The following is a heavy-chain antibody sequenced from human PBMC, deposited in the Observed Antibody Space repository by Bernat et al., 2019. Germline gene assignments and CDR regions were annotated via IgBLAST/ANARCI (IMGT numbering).Heavy chain of an antibody. CDR2: ISGSGGST. CDR3: AKGHCSSTSCYYYYYYMDV. J-gene: IGHJ6*03. V-gene: IGHV3-23*04. CDR1: GFTFSSYA. D-gene: IGHD2-2*01. Sequence: EVQLVESGGGLVQPGGSRRLSCAASGFTFSSYAMSWVRQAPGKGLEWVSAISGSGGSTYYADSVKGRFTISRDNSKNTLYLQMNSLRAEDTAVYYCAKGHCSSTSCYYYYYYMDVWGKGTTVTVSS.